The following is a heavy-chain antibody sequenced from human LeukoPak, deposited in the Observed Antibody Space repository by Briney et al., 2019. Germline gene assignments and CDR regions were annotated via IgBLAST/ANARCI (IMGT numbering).Heavy chain of an antibody. V-gene: IGHV5-51*01. D-gene: IGHD2-2*01. CDR2: IYPGDSDT. J-gene: IGHJ5*02. CDR3: ARVGDLSGYCSSTSCKGDWFDP. Sequence: GESLKISCKGSGYSFTSYWIGWVRQMPGKGLEWMGIIYPGDSDTRYSPSFQGQVTISADKSISTAYLQWSSLKASDTAMYYCARVGDLSGYCSSTSCKGDWFDPWGQGTLVTVSS. CDR1: GYSFTSYW.